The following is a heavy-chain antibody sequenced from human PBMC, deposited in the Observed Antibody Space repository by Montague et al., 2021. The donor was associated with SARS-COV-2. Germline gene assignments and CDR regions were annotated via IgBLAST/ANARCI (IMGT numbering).Heavy chain of an antibody. D-gene: IGHD6-19*01. J-gene: IGHJ4*02. Sequence: SETLSLTCTVSGGSISSSSYYWGWIRQPPGEGLEWIGSFYYSGSTYYNPSLKSRVTISVDTSKNQFSLKMSSVTAADTAVYYCARHLPGIVVAEPAAADYWGQGTLVTASS. CDR1: GGSISSSSYY. CDR2: FYYSGST. CDR3: ARHLPGIVVAEPAAADY. V-gene: IGHV4-39*01.